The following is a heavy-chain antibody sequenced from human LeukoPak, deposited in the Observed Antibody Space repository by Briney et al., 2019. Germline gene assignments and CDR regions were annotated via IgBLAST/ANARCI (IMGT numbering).Heavy chain of an antibody. D-gene: IGHD3-16*02. CDR1: GGSISSGGYY. CDR2: MYQSGSS. J-gene: IGHJ4*02. Sequence: SQTLSLTCTVSGGSISSGGYYWSWIRQPPGKGLEWLGYMYQSGSSYYNPSLRGRITISGDKSNNQFSLKLDSVTAADTAVYYCASIMITFGGVIGSDYWGQGTLVTVSS. V-gene: IGHV4-30-2*01. CDR3: ASIMITFGGVIGSDY.